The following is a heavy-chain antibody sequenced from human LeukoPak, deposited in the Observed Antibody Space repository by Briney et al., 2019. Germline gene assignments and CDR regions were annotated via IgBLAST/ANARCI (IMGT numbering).Heavy chain of an antibody. CDR1: GYTLTELS. CDR3: ATPDRYSAYYYYYGMDV. J-gene: IGHJ6*02. D-gene: IGHD5-12*01. Sequence: ASVKVSCKVSGYTLTELSMHWVRQAPGKGLEWMGGFDPEDGETIYAQKFQGRVTMTEDTSTDTAYMELSSLRSEDTAVYYYATPDRYSAYYYYYGMDVWGQGTTVTVSS. V-gene: IGHV1-24*01. CDR2: FDPEDGET.